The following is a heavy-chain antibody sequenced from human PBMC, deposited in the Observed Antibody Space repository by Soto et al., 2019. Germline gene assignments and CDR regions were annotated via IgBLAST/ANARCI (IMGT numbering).Heavy chain of an antibody. Sequence: QVQLQESGPGLVKPSQTLSLTCTVSGGSISSDSYSWTWIRQHPGKGLEWIGYIYHTGSTHYNPSLKSRATIAVDTSKNQFSLKLSSVTAADTAVYYCAREAAARIERWFDSWGQGTLVTVSS. V-gene: IGHV4-31*03. CDR1: GGSISSDSYS. CDR2: IYHTGST. D-gene: IGHD6-6*01. CDR3: AREAAARIERWFDS. J-gene: IGHJ5*01.